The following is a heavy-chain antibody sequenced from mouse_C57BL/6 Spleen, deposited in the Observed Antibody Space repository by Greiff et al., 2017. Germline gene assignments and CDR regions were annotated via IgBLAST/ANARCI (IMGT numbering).Heavy chain of an antibody. Sequence: QVQLQQSGAELAKPGASVTLSCKASGYTFTSYWMHWVQQRPGQGLEWIGYITPSSGYTKYNQKFKDKATLTADKSSSTAYMQLSSLTYEDSAVYYCARSCYDYDGAYWGQGTLVTVSA. D-gene: IGHD2-4*01. CDR3: ARSCYDYDGAY. V-gene: IGHV1-7*01. CDR2: ITPSSGYT. CDR1: GYTFTSYW. J-gene: IGHJ3*01.